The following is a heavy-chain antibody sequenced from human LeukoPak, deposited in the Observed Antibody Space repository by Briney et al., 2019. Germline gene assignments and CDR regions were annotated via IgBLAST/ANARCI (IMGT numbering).Heavy chain of an antibody. Sequence: GSLRLSCAASGFTFSDYYMSWIRQAPGKGLEWIGSIYHSGSTYYNPSLKSRVTISVDTSKNQFSLKLSSVTAADTAVYYCARYTWEPYFDYWGQGTLVTVSS. CDR2: IYHSGST. J-gene: IGHJ4*02. CDR1: GFTFSDYY. D-gene: IGHD1-26*01. V-gene: IGHV4-38-2*01. CDR3: ARYTWEPYFDY.